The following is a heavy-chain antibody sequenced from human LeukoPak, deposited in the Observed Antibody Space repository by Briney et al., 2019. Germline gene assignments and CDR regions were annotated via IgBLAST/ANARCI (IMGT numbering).Heavy chain of an antibody. CDR2: ISGGGGST. J-gene: IGHJ4*02. CDR1: GFTLCHYG. V-gene: IGHV3-23*01. Sequence: PGGSLRISCGASGFTLCHYGMSWVRPAPGKGLEWVSGISGGGGSTYYADSVKGRFTISRDNSKNTLYLQMNSLRVEDTAVYYCAKGRGSQDDWGQGTLVTVSS. D-gene: IGHD3-10*01. CDR3: AKGRGSQDD.